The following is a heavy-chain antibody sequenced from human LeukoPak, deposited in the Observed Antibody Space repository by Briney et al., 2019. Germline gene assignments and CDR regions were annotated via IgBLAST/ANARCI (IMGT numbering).Heavy chain of an antibody. V-gene: IGHV4-34*01. CDR2: IYHSGST. Sequence: PSETLSLTCDVHGGSFRGYSWNWIRQPPGKGLEWIGEIYHSGSTNYNPSLKSRVTISVDKSKNQFSLKLSSVTAAGTAVYYCARDRVVVVVAAIKYYYYYMDVWGKGTTVTVSS. J-gene: IGHJ6*03. CDR1: GGSFRGYS. D-gene: IGHD2-15*01. CDR3: ARDRVVVVVAAIKYYYYYMDV.